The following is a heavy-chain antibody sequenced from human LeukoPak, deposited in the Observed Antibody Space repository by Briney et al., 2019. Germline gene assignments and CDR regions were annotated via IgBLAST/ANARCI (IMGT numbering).Heavy chain of an antibody. CDR3: AREWDS. J-gene: IGHJ4*02. CDR2: ISSDSRTI. CDR1: GFTFSYYG. Sequence: GGTLRLSCAASGFTFSYYGMNWVRQAPGKGLEWVSHISSDSRTIQYADSVRGRFTISRDNAKNILFLQMNSLRAEDTAIYYCAREWDSWGQGTLVTVSS. V-gene: IGHV3-48*01.